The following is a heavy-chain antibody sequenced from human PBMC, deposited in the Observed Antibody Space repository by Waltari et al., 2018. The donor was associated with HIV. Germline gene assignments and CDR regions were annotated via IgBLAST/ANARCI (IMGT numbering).Heavy chain of an antibody. CDR1: GFTFSSYG. J-gene: IGHJ4*02. D-gene: IGHD4-17*01. V-gene: IGHV3-30*02. CDR2: IRYGGNNK. Sequence: QVQLVESGGGVVQPGGSLRLSCAASGFTFSSYGMHWVRQAPGKGLEWVALIRYGGNNKYYADSVKGRFTISRDNSKNTLYLQMNSLRAEDTAVYYCAKEPDYGDYYFDYWGQGTLVTVSS. CDR3: AKEPDYGDYYFDY.